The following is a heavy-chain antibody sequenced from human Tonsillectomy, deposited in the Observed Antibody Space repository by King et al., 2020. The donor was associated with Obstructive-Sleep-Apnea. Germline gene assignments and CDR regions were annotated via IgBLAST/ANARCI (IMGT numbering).Heavy chain of an antibody. CDR2: VFAADSDT. Sequence: QLVQSGAEVKKPGESLKISCKGSGNSFTSYWIGWVRQMPGKGLEWMGVVFAADSDTTYNPSFQGQVTLSVDKSISTAYLQWSSLKASDTAMYYCVLFTPSLTNYYYGMDVWGQGTTVTVSS. J-gene: IGHJ6*02. CDR3: VLFTPSLTNYYYGMDV. CDR1: GNSFTSYW. D-gene: IGHD2-8*01. V-gene: IGHV5-51*01.